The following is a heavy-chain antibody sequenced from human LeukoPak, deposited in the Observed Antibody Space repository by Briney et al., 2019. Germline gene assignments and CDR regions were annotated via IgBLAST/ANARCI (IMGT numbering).Heavy chain of an antibody. CDR3: ARDPGYCSGGSCYSFDY. CDR2: INPNSGGT. V-gene: IGHV1-2*06. CDR1: GYTFTGYY. Sequence: GASVKVSCKASGYTFTGYYMHWVRQAPGQGLEWMGRINPNSGGTNYAQKFQGRVTITRDTSISTAYMELSRLRSDDTAVYYCARDPGYCSGGSCYSFDYWGQGTLVTVSS. D-gene: IGHD2-15*01. J-gene: IGHJ4*02.